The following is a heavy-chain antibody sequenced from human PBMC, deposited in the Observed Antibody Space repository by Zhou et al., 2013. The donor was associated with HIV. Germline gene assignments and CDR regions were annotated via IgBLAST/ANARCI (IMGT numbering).Heavy chain of an antibody. J-gene: IGHJ4*02. CDR1: GYTFTRYG. Sequence: QVQLVQSAAEVKKPGASVKVSCKASGYTFTRYGISWVRQAPGQGLEWMGWISDHNGKTNYAEKFQGRVSMTTDTSTRTAYMELRSLRSDDTAVYYCARTYYYDSSAYRFDYWGQGTLVTVS. CDR3: ARTYYYDSSAYRFDY. V-gene: IGHV1-18*01. D-gene: IGHD3-22*01. CDR2: ISDHNGKT.